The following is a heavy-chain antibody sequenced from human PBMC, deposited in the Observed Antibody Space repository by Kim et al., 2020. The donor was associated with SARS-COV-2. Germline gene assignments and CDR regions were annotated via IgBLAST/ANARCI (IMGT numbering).Heavy chain of an antibody. J-gene: IGHJ3*02. CDR3: ARDVPANAFDI. Sequence: YYADSVKGRFTISRDNAKNSLYLQMNSLRAEDTAVYYCARDVPANAFDIWGQGTMVTVSS. V-gene: IGHV3-11*04. D-gene: IGHD2-2*01.